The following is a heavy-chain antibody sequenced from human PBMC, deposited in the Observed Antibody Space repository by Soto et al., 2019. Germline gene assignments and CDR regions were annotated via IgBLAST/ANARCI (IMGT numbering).Heavy chain of an antibody. J-gene: IGHJ6*02. D-gene: IGHD5-18*01. V-gene: IGHV3-30-3*01. Sequence: QVQLVESGGGVVQPGRSLRLSCAASGFTFSSYAMHWVRQAPGKGLEWVAVISYDGSNKYYADSVKGRLTISRDNSKNTLYLQMNSLRAEDTAVYYCARVDTASRDYYYYGMDVGGQGTKVTVSS. CDR2: ISYDGSNK. CDR1: GFTFSSYA. CDR3: ARVDTASRDYYYYGMDV.